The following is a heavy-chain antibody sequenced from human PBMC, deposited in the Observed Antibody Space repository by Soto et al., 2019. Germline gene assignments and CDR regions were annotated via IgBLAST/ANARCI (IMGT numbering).Heavy chain of an antibody. CDR1: GRSISSSTW. J-gene: IGHJ4*02. CDR2: IYHSGST. D-gene: IGHD3-3*01. V-gene: IGHV4-4*02. Sequence: QVQLQESGPGLVKPSGTLSLTCAVSGRSISSSTWWSWFRQAPGKGLEWIGEIYHSGSTNYNPSLNSRVTLSVDKSKNQFSLKMSSVTAADTAGYYGAGVRFLDHGNEWGQGTLVTVSS. CDR3: AGVRFLDHGNE.